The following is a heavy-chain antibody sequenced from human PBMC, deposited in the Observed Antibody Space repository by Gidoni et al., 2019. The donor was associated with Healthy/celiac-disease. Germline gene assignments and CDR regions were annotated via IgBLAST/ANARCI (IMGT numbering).Heavy chain of an antibody. J-gene: IGHJ6*02. D-gene: IGHD2-15*01. CDR2: IYYSVST. Sequence: QVHLQESGPGLVKPSQTLSLTCTVSVGSISSGGYSWRWIRQHPGKGLEWIGYIYYSVSTYYNPSLKSRVTISVDTSKNQFSLKLSSVTAADTAVYYCARVEGYCSGGSCPGYYYGMDVWGQGTTVTVSS. CDR3: ARVEGYCSGGSCPGYYYGMDV. V-gene: IGHV4-31*03. CDR1: VGSISSGGYS.